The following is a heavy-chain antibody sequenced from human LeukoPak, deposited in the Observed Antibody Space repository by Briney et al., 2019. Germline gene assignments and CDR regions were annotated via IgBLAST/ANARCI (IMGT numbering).Heavy chain of an antibody. CDR3: ARLPPPYYSGSYFDY. CDR1: GGSISSYY. CDR2: IYYSGST. D-gene: IGHD1-26*01. J-gene: IGHJ4*02. V-gene: IGHV4-59*01. Sequence: PSETLSLTCTVSGGSISSYYWSWIRQPPGKGLEWIGYIYYSGSTNYNPSLKSRVTISVDTSKNQFSLKLSSVTAADTAVYYCARLPPPYYSGSYFDYWGQGTLVTVSS.